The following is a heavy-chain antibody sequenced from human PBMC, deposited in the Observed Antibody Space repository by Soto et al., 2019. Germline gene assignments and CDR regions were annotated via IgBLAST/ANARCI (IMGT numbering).Heavy chain of an antibody. J-gene: IGHJ4*02. CDR2: ISHSGST. Sequence: QVQLQESGPGLVKPSGTLSLTCAVSGVSISSSDWWSWVRQPPGKGLEWIGEISHSGSTNYSPSLRGRVTISLDKSKNQFSLKLTAVTAADTAVYYCARGDDRRGSPARYFDFWGQGTLVTVSS. CDR1: GVSISSSDW. CDR3: ARGDDRRGSPARYFDF. V-gene: IGHV4-4*02. D-gene: IGHD3-22*01.